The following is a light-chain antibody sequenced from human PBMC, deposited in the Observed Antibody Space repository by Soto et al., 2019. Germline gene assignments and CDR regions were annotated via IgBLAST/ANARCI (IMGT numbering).Light chain of an antibody. Sequence: EIVLMQSPGTLSLSPGERATLSCRASQSVSSSCLAWYQQKPGQAPRLLIHGASSRAAGIPDRFSGSGSGTDFTLTISRLEPEDFAVYYCQQYGNSPAVTLGGGTRVELK. CDR3: QQYGNSPAVT. CDR2: GAS. J-gene: IGKJ4*01. CDR1: QSVSSSC. V-gene: IGKV3-20*01.